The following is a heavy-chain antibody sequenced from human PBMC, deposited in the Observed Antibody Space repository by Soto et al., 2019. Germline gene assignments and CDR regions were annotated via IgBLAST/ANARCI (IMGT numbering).Heavy chain of an antibody. D-gene: IGHD7-27*01. CDR2: ISYDGSNK. V-gene: IGHV3-30*18. CDR3: AKLGDYVNY. J-gene: IGHJ4*02. CDR1: GFTFSSYG. Sequence: PGGSLRLSCAASGFTFSSYGMHWVRQAPGKGLEWVAVISYDGSNKYYADSVKGRFTISRDNSKNTLYLQMNSLRAEDTAVYYCAKLGDYVNYWGQGTLVTVSS.